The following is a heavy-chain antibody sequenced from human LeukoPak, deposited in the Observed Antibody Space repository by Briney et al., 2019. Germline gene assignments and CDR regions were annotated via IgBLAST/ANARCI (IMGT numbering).Heavy chain of an antibody. D-gene: IGHD4-23*01. CDR3: AKDPTTVVTNNWFDP. J-gene: IGHJ5*02. V-gene: IGHV3-23*01. Sequence: GGSLRLSCAASGITFSSYAMGWVRQAPGKGLEWVSAISVSGSSTDYADPVKGRFTISRDNSKSTLYLQMNSLRAEDTAVYYCAKDPTTVVTNNWFDPWGQGTLVTVSS. CDR1: GITFSSYA. CDR2: ISVSGSST.